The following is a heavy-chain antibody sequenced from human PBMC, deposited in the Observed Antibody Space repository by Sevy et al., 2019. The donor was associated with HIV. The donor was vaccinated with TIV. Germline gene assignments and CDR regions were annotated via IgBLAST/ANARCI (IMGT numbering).Heavy chain of an antibody. J-gene: IGHJ4*02. D-gene: IGHD1-1*01. V-gene: IGHV3-30*18. CDR3: AKDLHPPGPVRGTNFDY. Sequence: GESLKISCAASALTFTRYAFHWVRQAPGKGPEWLGVISYEGSNIYYGPSVKGRFTISRDNSKNTLYLQMNDMRTEDTAVYYCAKDLHPPGPVRGTNFDYWGRRTLVTVSS. CDR2: ISYEGSNI. CDR1: ALTFTRYA.